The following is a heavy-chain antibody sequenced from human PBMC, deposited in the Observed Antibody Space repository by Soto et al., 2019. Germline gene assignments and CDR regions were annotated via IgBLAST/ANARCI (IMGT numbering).Heavy chain of an antibody. CDR1: RFIFRNFA. CDR2: IGYDGNKR. V-gene: IGHV3-33*01. CDR3: ARGLGVREASNSDDPVDI. D-gene: IGHD4-4*01. J-gene: IGHJ3*02. Sequence: QVMLVESGGGVVQPGKSVRLSCTASRFIFRNFAMHWVRQAPGKGLEWLLFIGYDGNKRYYADSVKGRFTIHRDNSKNTVYLEMTSLTVADTAVYFCARGLGVREASNSDDPVDIWGQGTRVTVSS.